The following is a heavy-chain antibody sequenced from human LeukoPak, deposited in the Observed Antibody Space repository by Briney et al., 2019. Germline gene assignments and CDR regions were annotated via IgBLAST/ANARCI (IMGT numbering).Heavy chain of an antibody. CDR1: GFTFSNYG. Sequence: GGTLRLSCAASGFTFSNYGMNWVRQAPGKGLEWISGIIGSGGITYYADSVKGRFTISRDNSKNTLYLQMNSLRAEDTAVYYCATGSNWYFDYWGQGTLVTVSS. V-gene: IGHV3-23*01. CDR2: IIGSGGIT. J-gene: IGHJ4*02. D-gene: IGHD6-13*01. CDR3: ATGSNWYFDY.